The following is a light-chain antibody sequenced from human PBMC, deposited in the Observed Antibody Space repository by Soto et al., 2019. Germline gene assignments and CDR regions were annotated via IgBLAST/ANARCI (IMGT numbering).Light chain of an antibody. J-gene: IGKJ5*01. V-gene: IGKV1-5*01. CDR1: QSISSW. CDR2: DAS. CDR3: QQRSNWPPIT. Sequence: RTQSPSTLSASLVYRFTITCLASQSISSWLAWYQQKPGKAPKLLIYDASSLESGVPSRFSGSGSGTDFTLTISSLEPEDFAVYYCQQRSNWPPITFGQGTRLEI.